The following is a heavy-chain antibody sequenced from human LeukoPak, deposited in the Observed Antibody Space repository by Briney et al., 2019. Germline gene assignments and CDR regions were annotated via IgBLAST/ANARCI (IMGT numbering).Heavy chain of an antibody. Sequence: SETLSLTCTVSGGSISSYYWSWIRQPAGKGLEWIGRIYTSGSTNYNASLKSRVSMSVDTSKNQLSMELRFLTAADTAVYYCATSHDVKTAPYDLWGQGTLVTVSS. D-gene: IGHD2-21*01. V-gene: IGHV4-4*07. CDR2: IYTSGST. CDR3: ATSHDVKTAPYDL. CDR1: GGSISSYY. J-gene: IGHJ5*02.